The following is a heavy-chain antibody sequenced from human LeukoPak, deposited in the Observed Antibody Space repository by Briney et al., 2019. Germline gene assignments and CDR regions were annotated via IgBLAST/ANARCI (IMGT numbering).Heavy chain of an antibody. CDR2: IIPIFGTA. J-gene: IGHJ4*02. D-gene: IGHD3-10*01. V-gene: IGHV1-69*05. Sequence: ASVKVSCKASGGTFSSYAISWVRQAPGQGLEWMGGIIPIFGTANYAQKFQGRVTITTDESTSTAYMELSSLRAEDTAVYYCAKVDSGSFYLPAYWGQGTLVTVSS. CDR3: AKVDSGSFYLPAY. CDR1: GGTFSSYA.